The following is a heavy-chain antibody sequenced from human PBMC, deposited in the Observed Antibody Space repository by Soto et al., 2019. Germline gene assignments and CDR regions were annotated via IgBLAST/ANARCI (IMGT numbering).Heavy chain of an antibody. CDR3: AKDGNLGGITIFGVVIDYFDY. CDR2: ISGSGGST. Sequence: PGGSLRLSCAASGFTFSDYAMTWVRQAPGKGLEWVSAISGSGGSTYYADSVKGRFTISRDNSKNTLYLQMNSLRAEDTAVYYCAKDGNLGGITIFGVVIDYFDYWGQGTLVTVSS. D-gene: IGHD3-3*01. V-gene: IGHV3-23*01. CDR1: GFTFSDYA. J-gene: IGHJ4*02.